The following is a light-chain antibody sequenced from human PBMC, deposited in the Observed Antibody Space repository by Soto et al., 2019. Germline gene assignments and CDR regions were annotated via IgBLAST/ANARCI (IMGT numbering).Light chain of an antibody. J-gene: IGLJ3*02. CDR3: QSYDSSLSAWV. CDR2: GNS. Sequence: QSVLTQPPSVSGAPGQRVTISCTGSDSNIGAGYDVHWYLQVPGTAPKLLIYGNSNRPSGVPDRFSGSKSGTSASLAITGLQTEDEADYYCQSYDSSLSAWVFGGGTQLTVL. V-gene: IGLV1-40*01. CDR1: DSNIGAGYD.